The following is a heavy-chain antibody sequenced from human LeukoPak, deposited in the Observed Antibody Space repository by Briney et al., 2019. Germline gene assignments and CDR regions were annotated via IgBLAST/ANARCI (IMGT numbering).Heavy chain of an antibody. D-gene: IGHD3/OR15-3a*01. Sequence: GGSLRLSCAASGFTFDDYAMHWVRQAQGKGLEWVSLISGDGGSTYYADSVKGRFTISRDNSKNYLYLQMNSLRTEDTALYYCAKGISGPGVWFDPWGQGTLVTVSS. CDR3: AKGISGPGVWFDP. V-gene: IGHV3-43*02. J-gene: IGHJ5*02. CDR1: GFTFDDYA. CDR2: ISGDGGST.